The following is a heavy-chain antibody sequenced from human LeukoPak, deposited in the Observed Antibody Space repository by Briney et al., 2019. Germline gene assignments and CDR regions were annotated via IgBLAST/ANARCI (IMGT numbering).Heavy chain of an antibody. CDR2: INPNSGAT. CDR1: GYTFIDYY. D-gene: IGHD3-10*01. J-gene: IGHJ4*02. CDR3: ARMKKLKPEFEF. Sequence: ASVKVSCKSSGYTFIDYYIHWVRQAPGQGLEWMGWINPNSGATKYAQKFQGRVSMTRDTSINTAYMDLTNLRSDDTAIFYCARMKKLKPEFEFWGQGTLVTVSS. V-gene: IGHV1-2*02.